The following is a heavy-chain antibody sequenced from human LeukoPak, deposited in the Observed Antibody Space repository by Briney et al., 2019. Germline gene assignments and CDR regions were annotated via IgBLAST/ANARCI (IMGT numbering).Heavy chain of an antibody. V-gene: IGHV3-21*01. D-gene: IGHD3-10*01. CDR1: GFTFSSYS. CDR3: ARQPMVRGVTIMGPYGMDV. Sequence: PGGSLRLSCAASGFTFSSYSMNWVRQAPGKGLEWVSSISSSSSYIYFADSVKGRFTISRDNAKNSLYLRMNSLRAEDTAVYYCARQPMVRGVTIMGPYGMDVWGQGTTVTVSS. CDR2: ISSSSSYI. J-gene: IGHJ6*02.